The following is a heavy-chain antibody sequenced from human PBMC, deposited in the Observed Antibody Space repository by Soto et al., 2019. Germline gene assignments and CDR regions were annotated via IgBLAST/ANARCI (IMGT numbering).Heavy chain of an antibody. J-gene: IGHJ3*02. Sequence: EVQLVQSGAEVKKPGESLKISCKGSGYSFTSYWIGWVRQMPGKGLEWMGIIYPGDSDTRYSPSFQGQVTISADKSISTAYLQWSSLKASDTAMYYCARPPVVYGDYLDDAFDIWGQGTMVTVSS. CDR1: GYSFTSYW. D-gene: IGHD4-17*01. CDR3: ARPPVVYGDYLDDAFDI. V-gene: IGHV5-51*03. CDR2: IYPGDSDT.